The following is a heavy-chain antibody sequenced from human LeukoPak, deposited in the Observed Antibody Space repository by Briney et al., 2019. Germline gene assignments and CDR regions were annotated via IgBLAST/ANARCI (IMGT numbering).Heavy chain of an antibody. D-gene: IGHD3-10*01. CDR1: GYNFPGYY. J-gene: IGHJ4*02. CDR2: INPTSGGT. CDR3: AREMGFGDLLFDY. Sequence: ASVKVSCTASGYNFPGYYIHWVRQAPGQGLEWMGWINPTSGGTKYAQKFQGRVTMTRDTSISTAYMDLNRLKSDDTAVYYCAREMGFGDLLFDYWGQGTLVTVSS. V-gene: IGHV1-2*02.